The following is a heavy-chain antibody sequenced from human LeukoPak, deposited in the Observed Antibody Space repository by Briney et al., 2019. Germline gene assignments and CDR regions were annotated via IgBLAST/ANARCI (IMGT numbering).Heavy chain of an antibody. J-gene: IGHJ6*02. CDR1: GYTFTGYY. Sequence: GASVKVSCKASGYTFTGYYMHWVRQAPGQGLEWMGWINPNSGGTNYAQKFQGRVTMTRDTSISTAYMELSRLRSDDTAVYYCARDRALEWYYYGMDVWGQGTTVTVSS. CDR2: INPNSGGT. CDR3: ARDRALEWYYYGMDV. D-gene: IGHD3-3*01. V-gene: IGHV1-2*02.